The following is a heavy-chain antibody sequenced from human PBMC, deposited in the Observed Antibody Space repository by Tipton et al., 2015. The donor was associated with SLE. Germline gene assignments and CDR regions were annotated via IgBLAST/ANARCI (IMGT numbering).Heavy chain of an antibody. J-gene: IGHJ4*02. V-gene: IGHV3-33*06. CDR1: GFTFSTYG. CDR3: AKDPNWGEAAY. D-gene: IGHD7-27*01. CDR2: IWYDGSNI. Sequence: SLRLSCAASGFTFSTYGMHWVRQAPGKGLEWVAFIWYDGSNIEYADSVKGRFTISRDNSKNTVYLQMNSLRPDDTALYYCAKDPNWGEAAYWGQGTLVTVSS.